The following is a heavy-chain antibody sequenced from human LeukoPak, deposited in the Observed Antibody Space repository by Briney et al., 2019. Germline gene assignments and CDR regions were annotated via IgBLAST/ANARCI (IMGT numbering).Heavy chain of an antibody. V-gene: IGHV4-59*02. CDR3: ARAAPQYDSSGYYFDY. CDR2: IYYSGST. Sequence: PSETLSLTCTVSGDSVNTYYWSWIRQPPGRGLEWIGYIYYSGSTNYNPSLESRVTISVDTSKNQFSLKLSSVTAADTAVYYCARAAPQYDSSGYYFDYWGQGTLVTVSS. J-gene: IGHJ4*02. D-gene: IGHD3-22*01. CDR1: GDSVNTYY.